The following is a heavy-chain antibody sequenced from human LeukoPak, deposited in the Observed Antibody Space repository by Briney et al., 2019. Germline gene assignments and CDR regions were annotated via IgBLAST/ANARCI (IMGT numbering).Heavy chain of an antibody. V-gene: IGHV3-30-3*01. CDR3: ARDPVPATARHFDY. D-gene: IGHD1-1*01. Sequence: PGGSLRLSCAASGFTFSSYAMHWVRQAPGKGLEWVAVTSPDGNIKYYADSVKGRFTISRDNSKNTLYLQMNSLRGEDTGVYYCARDPVPATARHFDYWGQGTLVTVSS. CDR1: GFTFSSYA. J-gene: IGHJ4*02. CDR2: TSPDGNIK.